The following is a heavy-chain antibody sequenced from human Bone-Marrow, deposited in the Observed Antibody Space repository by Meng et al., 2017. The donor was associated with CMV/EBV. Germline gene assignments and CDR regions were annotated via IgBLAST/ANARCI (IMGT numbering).Heavy chain of an antibody. D-gene: IGHD6-6*01. CDR2: IGSTSTYI. J-gene: IGHJ4*02. CDR3: ARRYSSSPYSYYFDY. V-gene: IGHV3-21*01. Sequence: GFTFSGYSVNWVRQAPGKGLEWVSSIGSTSTYIFYADSVKGRFTISRDNTKNSLYLQMNSLRAEDTAVYYCARRYSSSPYSYYFDYWGQGTLVTVSS. CDR1: GFTFSGYS.